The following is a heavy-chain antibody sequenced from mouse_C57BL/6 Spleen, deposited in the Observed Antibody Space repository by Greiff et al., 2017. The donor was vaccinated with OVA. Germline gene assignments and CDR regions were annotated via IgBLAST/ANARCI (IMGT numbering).Heavy chain of an antibody. Sequence: QVQLQQSGPELVKPGASVKLSCKASGYAFSSSWMNWVKQRPGQGLEWIGRIYPGAGDTNYNGKFKGKATLTADKSYSTAYMQLSSLTSEDSAVYFYASPGSSYGWYFDVWGTGTTVTVSS. V-gene: IGHV1-82*01. D-gene: IGHD1-1*01. J-gene: IGHJ1*03. CDR1: GYAFSSSW. CDR3: ASPGSSYGWYFDV. CDR2: IYPGAGDT.